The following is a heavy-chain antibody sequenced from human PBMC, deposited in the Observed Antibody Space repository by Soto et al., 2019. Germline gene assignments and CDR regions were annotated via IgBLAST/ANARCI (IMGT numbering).Heavy chain of an antibody. J-gene: IGHJ4*02. V-gene: IGHV4-59*01. CDR3: AKYRRTEAEGFTLDY. D-gene: IGHD6-13*01. CDR1: GDSINHYY. Sequence: SETLSLTCTVSGDSINHYYWSWIRQPPGKRLEWIGYIYYTGSTTYNPSLESRVTMSVDTSKNQFSLKLNSVNAADTAVYYCAKYRRTEAEGFTLDYWGRGTLVTVSS. CDR2: IYYTGST.